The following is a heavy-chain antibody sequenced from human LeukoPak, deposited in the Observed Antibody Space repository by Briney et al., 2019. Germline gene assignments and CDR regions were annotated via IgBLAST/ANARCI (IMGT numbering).Heavy chain of an antibody. CDR2: ISSGGTTI. CDR3: ARDHNTVTMWVDY. Sequence: PGGSLRLSCAASGFTFRSYEMNWVRQAPGKGLEWVSYISSGGTTIYYADSVKGRFTISRDNAKNSLYLQMNSLRAEDTAVYYCARDHNTVTMWVDYWGQGTLVTVSS. V-gene: IGHV3-48*03. J-gene: IGHJ4*02. D-gene: IGHD4-17*01. CDR1: GFTFRSYE.